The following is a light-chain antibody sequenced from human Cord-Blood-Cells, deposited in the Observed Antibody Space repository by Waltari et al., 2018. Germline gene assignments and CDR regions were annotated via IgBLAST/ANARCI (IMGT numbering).Light chain of an antibody. Sequence: QSVLTQPPSASGTPGQRVTISCSGSSPNLGSNYVYWYQQLPGTAPKLLIYRNNHRPSGVPDRFSGSKSGTSASLAISGLRSEDEADYYCAAWDDSLSGYVFGTGTKVTVL. V-gene: IGLV1-47*01. CDR2: RNN. CDR3: AAWDDSLSGYV. J-gene: IGLJ1*01. CDR1: SPNLGSNY.